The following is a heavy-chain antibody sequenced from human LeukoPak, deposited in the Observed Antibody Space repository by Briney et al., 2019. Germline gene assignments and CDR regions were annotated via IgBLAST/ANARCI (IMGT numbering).Heavy chain of an antibody. D-gene: IGHD6-13*01. Sequence: GGTLRLSCAASGFTFSSYAMSWVRQAPGKGLEWVSAISASGGSTFYADSVKGRITISRDISKNTLYLHLNSLRVEDTAVYYCAKDRYSIWYLTIDHWGQGTLVTVSS. CDR3: AKDRYSIWYLTIDH. V-gene: IGHV3-23*01. J-gene: IGHJ4*02. CDR1: GFTFSSYA. CDR2: ISASGGST.